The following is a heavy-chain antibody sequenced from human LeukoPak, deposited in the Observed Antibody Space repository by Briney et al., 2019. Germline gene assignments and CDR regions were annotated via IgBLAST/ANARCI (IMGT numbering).Heavy chain of an antibody. CDR1: AFTFSSYS. CDR2: ISGSGGST. J-gene: IGHJ4*02. V-gene: IGHV3-21*01. CDR3: ARGIMAAAMWETRGFDY. D-gene: IGHD2-2*01. Sequence: PGGSLRLSCAASAFTFSSYSLNWVRQAPGKGLEWVSAISGSGGSTYYADSVKGRFTISRDNAKNSLFLQMNSLRAEDTAVYYCARGIMAAAMWETRGFDYWGQGTLVTVSS.